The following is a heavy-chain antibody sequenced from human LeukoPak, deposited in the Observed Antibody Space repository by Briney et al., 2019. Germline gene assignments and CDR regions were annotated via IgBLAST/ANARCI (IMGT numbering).Heavy chain of an antibody. J-gene: IGHJ4*02. D-gene: IGHD3-3*01. CDR1: GVSISSSSYY. V-gene: IGHV4-39*01. Sequence: SETLSLTCTVSGVSISSSSYYWGWIRQPPGQGLEWIGRIYYSGSTSYNPSLRSRVTISVDTSKNQFSLKLSSVTAADTAVYYCARQFRRWSDGDQIDYWGQGTLVTVSS. CDR3: ARQFRRWSDGDQIDY. CDR2: IYYSGST.